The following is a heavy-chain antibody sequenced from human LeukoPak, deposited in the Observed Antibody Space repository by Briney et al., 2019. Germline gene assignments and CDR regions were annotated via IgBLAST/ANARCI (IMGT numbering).Heavy chain of an antibody. CDR1: GGSMKNKNYF. Sequence: PSETLSLTCTVSGGSMKNKNYFWGWIRQAPGQGLEWIGSIHDSGSTYKNPSLKSRLTISIVTSKNQFSLKLNSVTAADTALYYCASAWRGLTGIDKRGYYFDSWGQGSLVTVFS. CDR3: ASAWRGLTGIDKRGYYFDS. CDR2: IHDSGST. J-gene: IGHJ4*02. V-gene: IGHV4-39*07. D-gene: IGHD1-1*01.